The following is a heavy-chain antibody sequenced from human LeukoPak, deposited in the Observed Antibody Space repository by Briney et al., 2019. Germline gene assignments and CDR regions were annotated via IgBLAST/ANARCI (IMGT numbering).Heavy chain of an antibody. V-gene: IGHV3-74*01. J-gene: IGHJ5*02. Sequence: GGSLRLSCAASGFTFSRYWMHWVRQAPGKGLVWVSHINNEGSGTGYADSVKGRFTISRDNAKNTLYLEMNSLRAEDTAVYYCVGDPGSGWGFDPWGQGTLVTVSS. D-gene: IGHD6-19*01. CDR2: INNEGSGT. CDR3: VGDPGSGWGFDP. CDR1: GFTFSRYW.